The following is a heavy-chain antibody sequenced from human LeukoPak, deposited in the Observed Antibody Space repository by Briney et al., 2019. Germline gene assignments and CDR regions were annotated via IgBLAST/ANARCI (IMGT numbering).Heavy chain of an antibody. CDR2: IXXXXXXX. V-gene: IGHV3-30*18. D-gene: IGHD3-10*01. CDR3: AKDGGV. Sequence: PGRSLRLSCAASGFTFSNXXXXXVRQAPGKGLEWXAXIXXXXXXXXXXXXXXXXXXXSRDNSKDTLYLQMNSLRVEDTAVYYCAKDGGVWGQGTLVTVSS. CDR1: GFTFSNXX. J-gene: IGHJ4*02.